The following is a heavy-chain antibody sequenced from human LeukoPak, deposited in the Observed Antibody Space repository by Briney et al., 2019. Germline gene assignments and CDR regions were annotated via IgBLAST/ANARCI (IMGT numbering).Heavy chain of an antibody. CDR3: AKDPLPLFGMIVVVIAYYFDY. CDR1: GFTFSSYG. V-gene: IGHV3-30*02. Sequence: GGSLTLSCAASGFTFSSYGMHWVRQAPGKGLEWVAFIRYDGSNKYYADSVKGRFTISRDNSKNTLYLQMNSLRAEDTAVYYCAKDPLPLFGMIVVVIAYYFDYWGQGTLVTVSS. CDR2: IRYDGSNK. D-gene: IGHD3-22*01. J-gene: IGHJ4*02.